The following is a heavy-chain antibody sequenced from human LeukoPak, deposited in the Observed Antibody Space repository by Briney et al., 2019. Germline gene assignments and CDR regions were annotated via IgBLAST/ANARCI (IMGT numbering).Heavy chain of an antibody. CDR1: GYTFTNYY. D-gene: IGHD4-23*01. CDR2: INPSGGST. Sequence: ASVKVSCKASGYTFTNYYMHWVRQAPGQGLEWMGLINPSGGSTSYAEEFQGRVIMTGDMSTTTDYMELSSLRSEDTAVYYCARDNSIGGRGWWFDPWGQGTLVTVSS. CDR3: ARDNSIGGRGWWFDP. J-gene: IGHJ5*02. V-gene: IGHV1-46*01.